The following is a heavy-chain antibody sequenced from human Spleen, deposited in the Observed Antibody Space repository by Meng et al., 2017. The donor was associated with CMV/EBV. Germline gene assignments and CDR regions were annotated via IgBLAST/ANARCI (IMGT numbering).Heavy chain of an antibody. CDR2: ISDTGTPR. D-gene: IGHD6-6*01. J-gene: IGHJ4*02. V-gene: IGHV3-48*04. CDR1: GFTFSSYS. CDR3: ARFDASSIHFDN. Sequence: GGSLRLSCAASGFTFSSYSMNWVRQAPGKGLEWVSYISDTGTPRYNGDSVKGRFTISRDTAKGSLYLQMNSLRAEDTAVYFCARFDASSIHFDNWGQGVLVTVSS.